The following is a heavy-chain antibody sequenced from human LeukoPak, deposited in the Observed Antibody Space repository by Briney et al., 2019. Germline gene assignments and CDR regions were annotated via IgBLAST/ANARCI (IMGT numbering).Heavy chain of an antibody. CDR2: IHYSGST. J-gene: IGHJ3*02. CDR1: GGSISSYY. D-gene: IGHD3-22*01. Sequence: SETLSLTCTVSGGSISSYYWSWIRQPPGKGLEWIGYIHYSGSTNYNPSLKSRVTISVDTSKNQFSLKLSSVTAADTAVYYCAKGGITMIVVVIKYDAFDIWGQGTMVTVSS. V-gene: IGHV4-59*01. CDR3: AKGGITMIVVVIKYDAFDI.